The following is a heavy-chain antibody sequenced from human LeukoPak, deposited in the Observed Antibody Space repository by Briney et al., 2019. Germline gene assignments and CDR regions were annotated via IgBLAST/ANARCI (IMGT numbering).Heavy chain of an antibody. CDR3: ARGNRDVPAAKYYYGMDV. V-gene: IGHV1-69*04. CDR1: GGTFSSYA. CDR2: IIPILGIA. Sequence: ASVKVSCKASGGTFSSYAISWVRQAPGQGLEWMGRIIPILGIANYAQKFQGRVTITADKSTSTAYMELSSLRSEDTAVYYCARGNRDVPAAKYYYGMDVWGQGTTVTVSS. D-gene: IGHD2-2*01. J-gene: IGHJ6*02.